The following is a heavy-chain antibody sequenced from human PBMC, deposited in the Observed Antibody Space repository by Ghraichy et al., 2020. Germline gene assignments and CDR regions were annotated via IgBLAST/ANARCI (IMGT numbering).Heavy chain of an antibody. CDR2: IIPIFGTA. J-gene: IGHJ6*02. D-gene: IGHD1-20*01. CDR3: ARVNNWNYGMDV. CDR1: GGTFSSYA. V-gene: IGHV1-69*13. Sequence: SVKVSCKASGGTFSSYAISWVRQAPGQGLEWMGGIIPIFGTANYAQKFQGRVTITADESTSTAYMELSSLRSEDTAVYYCARVNNWNYGMDVWGQGATVTVSS.